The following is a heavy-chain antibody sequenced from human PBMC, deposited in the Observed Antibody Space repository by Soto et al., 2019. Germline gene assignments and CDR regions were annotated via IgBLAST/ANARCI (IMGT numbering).Heavy chain of an antibody. CDR3: ARGVVGASTGFQH. CDR1: GYSFTSYW. D-gene: IGHD1-26*01. V-gene: IGHV5-51*01. CDR2: IYPYDSDT. Sequence: GESLKISCKTSGYSFTSYWIGWVRQMPGKGMEWMGNIYPYDSDTRYSPSFQGQVTISADTSVTTAYLQWSGLRASDTAMYFCARGVVGASTGFQHWGQGTLVTVSS. J-gene: IGHJ1*01.